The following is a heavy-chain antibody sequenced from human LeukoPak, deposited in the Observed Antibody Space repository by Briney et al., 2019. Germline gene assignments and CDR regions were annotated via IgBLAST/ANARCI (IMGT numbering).Heavy chain of an antibody. Sequence: ASVKVSCKASGYTFTSYAMHWVRQAPGQRLEWMGRINAGNGNTKYSQKFQGRVTITRDTSASTAYMELSSLRSEDTAVYYCARARIAVAGTFDYWGQGTLVTVSS. J-gene: IGHJ4*02. D-gene: IGHD6-19*01. CDR1: GYTFTSYA. CDR3: ARARIAVAGTFDY. V-gene: IGHV1-3*01. CDR2: INAGNGNT.